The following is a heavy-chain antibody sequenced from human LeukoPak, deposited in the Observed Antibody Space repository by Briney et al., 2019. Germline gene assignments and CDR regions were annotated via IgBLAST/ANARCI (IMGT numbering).Heavy chain of an antibody. CDR2: ISYDGYDK. V-gene: IGHV3-30-3*01. D-gene: IGHD2-21*01. CDR3: ARDFFPVVDSTWYEIGY. Sequence: PGGSLGLSCAASGFTFNDYALYWVRQAPGKGLEWVTLISYDGYDKSYADSVRGRFTISRDNSRNTLYLQMDSLRSEDTAVYYCARDFFPVVDSTWYEIGYWGQGTLVTVSS. J-gene: IGHJ4*02. CDR1: GFTFNDYA.